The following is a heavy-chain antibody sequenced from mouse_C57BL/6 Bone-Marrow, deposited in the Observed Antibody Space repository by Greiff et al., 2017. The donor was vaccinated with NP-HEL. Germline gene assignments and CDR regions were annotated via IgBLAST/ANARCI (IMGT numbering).Heavy chain of an antibody. Sequence: DVKLVESGGGLVKPGGSLKLSCAASGFTFSDYGMHWVRQAPEKGLEWVAYISSGSSTIYYADKVKGRFTFSRDKAKNTLFLQMTSLRYEDTAVYYCAKRGGGYTWFAYWGQGTLVTVSA. CDR2: ISSGSSTI. CDR1: GFTFSDYG. V-gene: IGHV5-17*01. J-gene: IGHJ3*01. D-gene: IGHD2-2*01. CDR3: AKRGGGYTWFAY.